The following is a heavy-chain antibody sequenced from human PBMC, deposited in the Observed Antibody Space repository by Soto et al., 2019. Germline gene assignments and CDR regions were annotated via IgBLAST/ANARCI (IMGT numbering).Heavy chain of an antibody. CDR1: GGSISGYY. D-gene: IGHD2-21*02. J-gene: IGHJ6*02. CDR3: ARDLWGYCGTDCYPLDV. CDR2: MYNTGST. V-gene: IGHV4-59*01. Sequence: PSETLSLTCTVSGGSISGYYWRWIRQPPGKGLEWIGYMYNTGSTVYNPSFKSRVTISVDTSKNQFSLKLNSVTAADTAVYYCARDLWGYCGTDCYPLDVWGQGTTVTVSS.